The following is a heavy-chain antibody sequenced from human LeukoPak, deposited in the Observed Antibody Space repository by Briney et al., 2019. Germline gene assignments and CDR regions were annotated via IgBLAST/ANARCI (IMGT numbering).Heavy chain of an antibody. J-gene: IGHJ4*02. Sequence: SETLSLTCTVSGYSISSGYYWGWIRQPPGKGLEWIGNIYYSGSTYYNPSLKSRITMSVDTSKNHFSLKLSSVTAADTAIYYCASLRVPGDFDYWGQGTLVTVSS. CDR1: GYSISSGYY. CDR3: ASLRVPGDFDY. D-gene: IGHD1-14*01. CDR2: IYYSGST. V-gene: IGHV4-38-2*02.